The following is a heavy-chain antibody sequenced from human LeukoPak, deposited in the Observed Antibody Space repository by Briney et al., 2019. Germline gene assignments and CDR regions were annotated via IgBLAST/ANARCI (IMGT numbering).Heavy chain of an antibody. Sequence: GGSLRLSCAASGFTFSSYAMSWVRQAPGKGLEWVSAISGSGSSTYYADSVKGRFTISRDNSKNTLYLQMNSLRVEDTAVYYCAKRPRYCSGGSCCYYYYGMDVWGQGTTVTVSS. D-gene: IGHD2-15*01. CDR1: GFTFSSYA. V-gene: IGHV3-23*01. J-gene: IGHJ6*02. CDR3: AKRPRYCSGGSCCYYYYGMDV. CDR2: ISGSGSST.